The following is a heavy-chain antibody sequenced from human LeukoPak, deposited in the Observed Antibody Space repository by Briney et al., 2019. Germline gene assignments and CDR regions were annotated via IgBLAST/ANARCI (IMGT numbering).Heavy chain of an antibody. CDR1: GGTFSSYA. J-gene: IGHJ3*02. V-gene: IGHV1-69*13. CDR2: IIPIFGTA. D-gene: IGHD3-22*01. CDR3: ASYYDSSGYTEAFDI. Sequence: GASVKVSCKASGGTFSSYAISWVRQAPGQGLEWMGGIIPIFGTANYAQKFQGRVTITADESTSTAYMELSSLRSEDTAVYYCASYYDSSGYTEAFDIWGQGTMVTVSS.